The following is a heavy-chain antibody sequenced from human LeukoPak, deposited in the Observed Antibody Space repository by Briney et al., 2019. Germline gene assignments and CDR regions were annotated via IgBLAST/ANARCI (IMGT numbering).Heavy chain of an antibody. V-gene: IGHV3-30*02. D-gene: IGHD3-16*01. J-gene: IGHJ3*02. Sequence: GGSLRLSCAASGFTFSRYSMNWVRQAPGKGLDWVAFVRDDGSSQKYAATVKGRFTTSRDNSKNTLYLQMNHLRPEDTAVYYCTKGQLWASGRAFDIWGQGTMVTVSS. CDR1: GFTFSRYS. CDR3: TKGQLWASGRAFDI. CDR2: VRDDGSSQ.